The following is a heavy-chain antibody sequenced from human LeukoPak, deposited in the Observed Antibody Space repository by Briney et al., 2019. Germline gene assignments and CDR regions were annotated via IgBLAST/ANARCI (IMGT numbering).Heavy chain of an antibody. CDR2: IRSKAYGGTT. CDR3: TRDSSSWYSRAFDI. J-gene: IGHJ3*02. D-gene: IGHD6-13*01. CDR1: GFTFGDYA. V-gene: IGHV3-49*04. Sequence: GGSLRLSCTASGFTFGDYAMSWVRQAPGKGLEWVGFIRSKAYGGTTEYAASVKGRFTISRDDSKSIAYLQMNSLKTEDTAVYYCTRDSSSWYSRAFDIWGQGTMVTVSS.